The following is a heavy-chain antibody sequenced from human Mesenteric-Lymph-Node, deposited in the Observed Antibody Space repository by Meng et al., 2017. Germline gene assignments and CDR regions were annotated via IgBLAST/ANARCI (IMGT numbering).Heavy chain of an antibody. V-gene: IGHV3-13*01. CDR3: AKDMGYYDSSGYYFDY. J-gene: IGHJ4*02. D-gene: IGHD3-22*01. CDR2: IGTAGDT. CDR1: GFTFSSYD. Sequence: GESLKISCAASGFTFSSYDMHWVRQATGKGLEWVSAIGTAGDTNYPGSVKGRFTISRENAKNSLYLQMNSLRAGDTAVYYCAKDMGYYDSSGYYFDYWGQGTLVPVSS.